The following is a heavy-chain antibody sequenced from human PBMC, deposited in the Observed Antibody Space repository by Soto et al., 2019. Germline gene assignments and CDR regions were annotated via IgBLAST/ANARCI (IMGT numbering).Heavy chain of an antibody. CDR2: IYHSGTT. CDR3: AIPGAGDFDY. CDR1: CASIINTDW. D-gene: IGHD6-13*01. V-gene: IGHV4-4*02. Sequence: SETVSLTCAFSCASIINTDWWSWVRQRPGKGLEWIGEIYHSGTTNCDPSLKSRVTISLDKSKSQFSLKLTSVTAADTAVYYCAIPGAGDFDYWGQGTLVTVSS. J-gene: IGHJ4*02.